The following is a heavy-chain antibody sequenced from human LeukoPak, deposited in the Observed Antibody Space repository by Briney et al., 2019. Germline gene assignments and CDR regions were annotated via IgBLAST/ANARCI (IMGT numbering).Heavy chain of an antibody. J-gene: IGHJ3*02. V-gene: IGHV1-2*06. CDR3: ARDGNGYGDYGRRAFDI. CDR2: INPNSGGT. D-gene: IGHD4-17*01. CDR1: GYTFTSYD. Sequence: GASVKVSCKASGYTFTSYDINWVRQAPGQGLEWMGRINPNSGGTNYAQKFQGRVTMTRYTSISTAYMELSRLRSDDTAVYYCARDGNGYGDYGRRAFDIWGQGTMVTVSS.